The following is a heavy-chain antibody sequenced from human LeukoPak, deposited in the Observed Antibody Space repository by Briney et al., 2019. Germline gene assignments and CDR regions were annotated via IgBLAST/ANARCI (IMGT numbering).Heavy chain of an antibody. Sequence: GESLKISCKGSGYRFTSNWIGWVRQMPGKGLEWMGIIYPGDSDSRYSPSFQGQVTFSADKSISTAYLQWSSLKASDTAMYYCAGILGGYSSGWYAFDYWGQGTLVTVSS. J-gene: IGHJ4*02. V-gene: IGHV5-51*01. CDR1: GYRFTSNW. CDR3: AGILGGYSSGWYAFDY. CDR2: IYPGDSDS. D-gene: IGHD6-19*01.